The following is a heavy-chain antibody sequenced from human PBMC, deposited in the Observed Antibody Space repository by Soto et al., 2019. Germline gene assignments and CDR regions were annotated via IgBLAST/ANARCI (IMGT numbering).Heavy chain of an antibody. J-gene: IGHJ4*02. Sequence: PGGALRLSCAASGFTFSDYYMSWIRQAPGKGLEWVSYISSSSYTNYADSVKGRFTISRDNAKNSLYLQMNSLRAEDTAVYYCARDRKYYYDSSGYYDYWGQGTLVTVSS. V-gene: IGHV3-11*06. D-gene: IGHD3-22*01. CDR1: GFTFSDYY. CDR2: ISSSSYT. CDR3: ARDRKYYYDSSGYYDY.